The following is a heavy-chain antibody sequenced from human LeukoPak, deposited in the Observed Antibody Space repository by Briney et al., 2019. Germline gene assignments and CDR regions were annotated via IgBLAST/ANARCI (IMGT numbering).Heavy chain of an antibody. D-gene: IGHD5-12*01. J-gene: IGHJ4*02. CDR2: ISYDGSNK. Sequence: GGSLRLSCAASGFTFSSSGMHWVRQAPGKGLEWVAVISYDGSNKYYADSVKGRFTISRDNSKNTLYLQMNSLKAENTAVDYCAKARYSGYDTRGVVDYWGQGTLVTVSS. V-gene: IGHV3-30*18. CDR3: AKARYSGYDTRGVVDY. CDR1: GFTFSSSG.